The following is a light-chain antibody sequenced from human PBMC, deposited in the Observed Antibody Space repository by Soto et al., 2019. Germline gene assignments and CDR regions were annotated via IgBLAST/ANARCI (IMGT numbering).Light chain of an antibody. CDR3: CSYGGSSALPYV. J-gene: IGLJ1*01. CDR1: SSDIGRYNY. CDR2: EVH. Sequence: QSVLTQPASVSGSPGQSITISCIGTSSDIGRYNYVSWYQQHPGRAPRLMIYEVHNRPSGVSNRFSGSKSGNTASLTISGLLPEDEADYYCCSYGGSSALPYVFGTGTKLTVL. V-gene: IGLV2-14*01.